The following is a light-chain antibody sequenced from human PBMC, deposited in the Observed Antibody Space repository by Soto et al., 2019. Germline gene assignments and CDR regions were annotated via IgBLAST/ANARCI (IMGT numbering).Light chain of an antibody. J-gene: IGLJ1*01. Sequence: QSALTQPHSVSGSPGQSVTISCTGTSSDVGAYNYVSWYQHHPGKAPKFIIYDVSKRPSGVPDRFSGSKSGNTASLTISGLQAEDEADYYCCSYAANGVFGTGTKVTVL. CDR1: SSDVGAYNY. CDR3: CSYAANGV. CDR2: DVS. V-gene: IGLV2-11*01.